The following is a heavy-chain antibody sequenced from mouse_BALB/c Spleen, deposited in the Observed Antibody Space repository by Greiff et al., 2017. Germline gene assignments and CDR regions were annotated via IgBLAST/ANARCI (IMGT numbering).Heavy chain of an antibody. D-gene: IGHD2-14*01. CDR2: ISYDGSN. Sequence: EVKLLESGPGLVKPSQSLSLTCSVTGYSITSGYYWNWIRQFPGNKLEWMGYISYDGSNNYNPSLKNRISITRDTSKNQFFLKLNSVTTEDTATYYCARVRDYRAYWGQGTLVTVSA. CDR3: ARVRDYRAY. CDR1: GYSITSGYY. V-gene: IGHV3-6*02. J-gene: IGHJ3*01.